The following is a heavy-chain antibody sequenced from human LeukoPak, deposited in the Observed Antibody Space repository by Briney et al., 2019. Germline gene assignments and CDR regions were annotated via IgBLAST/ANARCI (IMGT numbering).Heavy chain of an antibody. CDR3: ARLAVVVPAAIWESGWFDP. Sequence: SVKVSCKASGGTFSSYTISWVRQAPGQGLEWMGRIIPILDIANYAQKFQGRVTITADKSTSTAYMELSSLRSEDTAVYYCARLAVVVPAAIWESGWFDPWGQGTLVTVSS. J-gene: IGHJ5*02. D-gene: IGHD2-2*02. CDR2: IIPILDIA. V-gene: IGHV1-69*02. CDR1: GGTFSSYT.